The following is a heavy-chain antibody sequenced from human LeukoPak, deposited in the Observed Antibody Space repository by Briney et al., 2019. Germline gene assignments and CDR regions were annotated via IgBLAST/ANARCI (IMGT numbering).Heavy chain of an antibody. CDR2: ITGSGGDT. CDR3: AKGSRDSRPYYFDY. J-gene: IGHJ4*02. D-gene: IGHD5-18*01. V-gene: IGHV3-23*01. Sequence: GRSLRLSCAASGFTFSSYGMHWVRQAPGKGLEWFSAITGSGGDTFHADSVKGRFAISRDNSKNTLYLQMNSLRAEDTAVYYCAKGSRDSRPYYFDYWGQGTLVTVSS. CDR1: GFTFSSYG.